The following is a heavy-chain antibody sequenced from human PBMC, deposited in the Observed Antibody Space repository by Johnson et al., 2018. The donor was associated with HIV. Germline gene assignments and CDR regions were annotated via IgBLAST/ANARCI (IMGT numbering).Heavy chain of an antibody. J-gene: IGHJ3*02. CDR1: EFTFNSYW. D-gene: IGHD3-16*01. CDR3: ARDPRLGELKIDRRGYAFDI. CDR2: INQDGTEK. Sequence: VQLVESGGGLVQPGGSLRLSCAGSEFTFNSYWMSWVRQAPGEGLEWVANINQDGTEKYYADSVKGRFTISRDNSKNTLYLQMNSLRAEDTAVYYCARDPRLGELKIDRRGYAFDIWGQGTMVTVSS. V-gene: IGHV3-7*01.